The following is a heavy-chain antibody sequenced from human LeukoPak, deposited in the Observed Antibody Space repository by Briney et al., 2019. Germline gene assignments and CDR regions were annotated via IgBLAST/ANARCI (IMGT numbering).Heavy chain of an antibody. CDR1: GFTFSSSA. Sequence: GGSLRLFCAAPGFTFSSSAMTWVRQAPGKGLEWVSSLTGGSDNSEHADSVKGRFSISRDNSKNTLYLQMNSLTAEDTAVYYCAKYADTAMEDAFDIWGQGTMVTVSS. D-gene: IGHD5-18*01. CDR2: LTGGSDNS. V-gene: IGHV3-23*01. CDR3: AKYADTAMEDAFDI. J-gene: IGHJ3*02.